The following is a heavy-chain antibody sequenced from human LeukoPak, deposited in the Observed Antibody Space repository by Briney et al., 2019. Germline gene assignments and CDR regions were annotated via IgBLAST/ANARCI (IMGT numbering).Heavy chain of an antibody. CDR2: IIPILGIA. D-gene: IGHD3-10*01. Sequence: ASVKVSCKASGGTFSSYAISWVRQAPGQGLEWMGRIIPILGIANYAQKFQGRVTITADKSTSTAYMELSSLRSEDTAVYYCARDPPERDYCGSGIQPAGYWGQGTLVTVSS. V-gene: IGHV1-69*04. J-gene: IGHJ4*02. CDR1: GGTFSSYA. CDR3: ARDPPERDYCGSGIQPAGY.